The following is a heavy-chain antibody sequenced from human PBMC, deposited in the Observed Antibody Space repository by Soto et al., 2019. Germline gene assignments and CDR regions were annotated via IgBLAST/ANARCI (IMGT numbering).Heavy chain of an antibody. Sequence: SVKVSCKASGGTFSSYTISWVRQAPGHGLEWMGGIIPIFGTANYAQKFQGRFTITADESTSTAYMELSSLRSEDTAVYYCARGHCSSTSCYRYYYYGMEVWGQGTTVTV. CDR3: ARGHCSSTSCYRYYYYGMEV. J-gene: IGHJ6*02. CDR2: IIPIFGTA. V-gene: IGHV1-69*13. D-gene: IGHD2-2*02. CDR1: GGTFSSYT.